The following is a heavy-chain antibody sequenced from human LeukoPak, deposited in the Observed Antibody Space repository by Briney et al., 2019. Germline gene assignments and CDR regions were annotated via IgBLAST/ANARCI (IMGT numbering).Heavy chain of an antibody. V-gene: IGHV3-23*01. CDR2: ISGSGGST. D-gene: IGHD3-22*01. CDR3: ATSASSGHNEN. J-gene: IGHJ4*02. CDR1: GSTFSSYA. Sequence: GGSLRLSCAASGSTFSSYAMSWVRQAPGKGLEWVSAISGSGGSTYYADSVKGRFTISRDNSKNTLYLQTNSLRAEDTAVYYCATSASSGHNENWGQGTLVTVSS.